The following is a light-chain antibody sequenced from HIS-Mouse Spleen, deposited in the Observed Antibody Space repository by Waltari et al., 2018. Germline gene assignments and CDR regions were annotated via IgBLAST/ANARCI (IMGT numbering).Light chain of an antibody. V-gene: IGLV3-10*01. J-gene: IGLJ2*01. CDR3: YSTDSSGNHRV. Sequence: SYELTQPPSVSVSPGQTARNTCSGDPLPKKYAYWSQQKSGQAPGLVIYEDSKRPSGIPERFSGSSSGTMATLTISGAQVEDEADYYCYSTDSSGNHRVFGGGTKLTVL. CDR1: PLPKKY. CDR2: EDS.